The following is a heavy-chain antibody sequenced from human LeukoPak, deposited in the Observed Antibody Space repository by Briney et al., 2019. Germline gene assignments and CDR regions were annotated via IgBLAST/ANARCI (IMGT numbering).Heavy chain of an antibody. CDR3: AKDYYDSSGYPDAFDI. D-gene: IGHD3-22*01. CDR2: ISSSSSYI. CDR1: GFTFSSYS. V-gene: IGHV3-21*01. J-gene: IGHJ3*02. Sequence: GGSLRLSCAASGFTFSSYSMNCVRQAPGKGLEWVSSISSSSSYIYYADSVKGRFTISRDNAKNSLYLQMNSLRAEDTAVYYCAKDYYDSSGYPDAFDIWGQGTMVTVSS.